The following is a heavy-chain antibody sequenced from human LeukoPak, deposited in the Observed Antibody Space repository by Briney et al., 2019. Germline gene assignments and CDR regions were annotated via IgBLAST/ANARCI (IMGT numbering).Heavy chain of an antibody. J-gene: IGHJ4*02. V-gene: IGHV3-23*01. CDR2: ISGSGGST. Sequence: GGSLRLSCAASGFTFSTYAMSWVRQAPGKGLEWVSGISGSGGSTDYADSVKGRFTISRDNSKNTLYLQMNSLRAEDTAVYYCAKEPSFYGGNPFDYWGQGTLVTVSS. CDR3: AKEPSFYGGNPFDY. CDR1: GFTFSTYA. D-gene: IGHD4-23*01.